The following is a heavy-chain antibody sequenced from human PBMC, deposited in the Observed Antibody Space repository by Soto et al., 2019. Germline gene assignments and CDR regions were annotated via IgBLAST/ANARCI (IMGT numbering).Heavy chain of an antibody. Sequence: SETLSLTCTVSGGSISSYYWSWIRQPPGKGLEWIGYIYYSGSTNYNPSLKSRVTISVDTSKNQFSLKLSSVTAADTAVYYCARHTAEYNWNYGVGYYYYMDVWGKGTTVTVSS. CDR2: IYYSGST. CDR3: ARHTAEYNWNYGVGYYYYMDV. V-gene: IGHV4-59*08. J-gene: IGHJ6*03. D-gene: IGHD1-7*01. CDR1: GGSISSYY.